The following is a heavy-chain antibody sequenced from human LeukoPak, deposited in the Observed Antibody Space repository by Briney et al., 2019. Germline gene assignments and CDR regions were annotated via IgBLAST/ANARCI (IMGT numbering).Heavy chain of an antibody. D-gene: IGHD6-13*01. J-gene: IGHJ4*02. CDR2: IKQDGSEK. V-gene: IGHV3-7*05. CDR3: ASRAGYTSSWSAFDY. CDR1: GFTFNSHW. Sequence: GGSLRLSCAASGFTFNSHWMSWVRQAPGKGREWVANIKQDGSEKYYVDSVKGRFTISRDNAKNSLYLQMDSLRAEDTAVYYCASRAGYTSSWSAFDYWGRGTLVTVSS.